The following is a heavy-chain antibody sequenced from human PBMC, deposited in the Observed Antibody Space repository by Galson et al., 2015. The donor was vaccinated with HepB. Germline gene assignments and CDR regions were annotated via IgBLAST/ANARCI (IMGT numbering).Heavy chain of an antibody. CDR2: IGSKAHNYAT. J-gene: IGHJ4*02. D-gene: IGHD6-13*01. CDR1: GFTFSSSA. Sequence: SLRLSCAASGFTFSSSAMHWVRQASGKGLEWVGRIGSKAHNYATAYVASVKGRFTISRDDSKSTAYLQMNSLKTEDTAVYYCTRLGDPSGYSSKWGQGTLVTVSS. CDR3: TRLGDPSGYSSK. V-gene: IGHV3-73*01.